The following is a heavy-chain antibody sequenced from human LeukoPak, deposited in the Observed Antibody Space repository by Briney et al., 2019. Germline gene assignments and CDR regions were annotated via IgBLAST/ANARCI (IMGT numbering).Heavy chain of an antibody. Sequence: LSESLSLTCTVSGASISSYYWSWIRQPPGQGLEWIGYVHYSGITDYNPSLQSRVTISLDTTKSQFSLKLSSVTAADTAVYYCASQLGGTTFNWGQRTLVTVSS. D-gene: IGHD1-1*01. V-gene: IGHV4-59*03. J-gene: IGHJ4*01. CDR2: VHYSGIT. CDR1: GASISSYY. CDR3: ASQLGGTTFN.